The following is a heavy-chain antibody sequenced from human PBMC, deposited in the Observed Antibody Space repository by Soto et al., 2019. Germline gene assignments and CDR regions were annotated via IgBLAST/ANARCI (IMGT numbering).Heavy chain of an antibody. CDR1: GFTFFTHG. V-gene: IGHV1-18*01. CDR2: HVAISWST. Sequence: QVQLLQSGAEVTEPGASVTVSCKASGFTFFTHGVTCVRPAPGKWIDWMGWHVAISWSTIYEQNCQGRVTVTTDSSTNAGDLELRRLTPADTALYYFVRVAGYVSGSRHFDTRGHGSLIIVSS. D-gene: IGHD3-10*01. J-gene: IGHJ4*01. CDR3: VRVAGYVSGSRHFDT.